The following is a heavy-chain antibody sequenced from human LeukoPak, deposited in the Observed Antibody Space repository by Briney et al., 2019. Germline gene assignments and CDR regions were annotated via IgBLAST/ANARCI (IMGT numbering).Heavy chain of an antibody. CDR1: GVSMSSYY. CDR2: MHNNGNS. V-gene: IGHV4-59*08. D-gene: IGHD3/OR15-3a*01. CDR3: ARHDLRGGAFDI. Sequence: SETLSLTCTASGVSMSSYYWSWIRQPPGKGLEWIAYMHNNGNSNYNPSLKSRVTISIDTSNNHFSLKLTSVTAADTAIYYCARHDLRGGAFDIWGRGTMVTVSS. J-gene: IGHJ3*02.